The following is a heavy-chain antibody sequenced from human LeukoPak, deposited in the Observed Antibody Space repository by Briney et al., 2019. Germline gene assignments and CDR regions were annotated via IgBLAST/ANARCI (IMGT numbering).Heavy chain of an antibody. CDR2: ISGDGGST. Sequence: GGSLRLSCAASGFTFSSYAMSWVRQAPGKGLEWVSLISGDGGSTYYADSVKGRFTISRDNSKNTLYLQMNSLRAEDTAVYYCAKMVHTEQWLVPFDYWGQGTLVTVSS. V-gene: IGHV3-23*01. CDR1: GFTFSSYA. CDR3: AKMVHTEQWLVPFDY. D-gene: IGHD6-19*01. J-gene: IGHJ4*02.